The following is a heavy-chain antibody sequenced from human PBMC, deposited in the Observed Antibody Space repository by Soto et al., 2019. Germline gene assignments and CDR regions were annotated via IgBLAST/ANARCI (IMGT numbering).Heavy chain of an antibody. CDR3: ARGWTDCPH. Sequence: QVQLVQSGAEVKKPGSSVKVSCKASGGTFSSYAISWVRQAPGQGLECMGGIIPVFGTANYAQKLQGIVTIHADESTSTVSMELISLRSEDTAVYYCARGWTDCPHWGQGTLVTVSS. V-gene: IGHV1-69*01. CDR2: IIPVFGTA. CDR1: GGTFSSYA. J-gene: IGHJ4*02. D-gene: IGHD2-21*02.